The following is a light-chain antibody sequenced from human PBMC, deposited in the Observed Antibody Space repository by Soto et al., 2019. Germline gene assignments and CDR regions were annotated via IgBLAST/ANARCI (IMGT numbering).Light chain of an antibody. Sequence: EIVLTQSPGTLSLSPGDRATLSCRASQSVSTNYLAWYQQKPGQAPRLLIHAASSRATGIPDRFSGSGSGTDFTLTISRLEPEDFAVYYCQQYGTSLFTFGHGTKVDIK. CDR2: AAS. CDR1: QSVSTNY. V-gene: IGKV3-20*01. J-gene: IGKJ3*01. CDR3: QQYGTSLFT.